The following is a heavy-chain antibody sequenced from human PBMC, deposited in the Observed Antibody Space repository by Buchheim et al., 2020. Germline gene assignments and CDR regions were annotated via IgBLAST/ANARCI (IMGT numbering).Heavy chain of an antibody. CDR3: GKNRNFGDYRWFDP. D-gene: IGHD4-17*01. CDR2: ISGGFGST. V-gene: IGHV3-23*01. Sequence: VQLLESGGGLVQPGGSLRLSCAASGFTFTNYAMTWVRQAPGKGLEWVSSISGGFGSTHYAESVEGRFTISRDNSKNTLYQEMNSLRAEDTAVYYCGKNRNFGDYRWFDPSGQGTL. CDR1: GFTFTNYA. J-gene: IGHJ5*02.